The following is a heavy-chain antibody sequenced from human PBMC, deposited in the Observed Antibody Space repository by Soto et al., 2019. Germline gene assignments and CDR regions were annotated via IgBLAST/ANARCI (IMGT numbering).Heavy chain of an antibody. CDR3: AVSTGAGSMGYFYH. V-gene: IGHV6-1*01. Sequence: SQTLSLTCAISGDSVSSNSAAWNWIRQSPSRGLEWLGRTYYRSTWYNGYAVSVKGRITINPDISKNLFSLQLNSVTPEDTAVYYCAVSTGAGSMGYFYHWGQGTLVTVSS. CDR1: GDSVSSNSAA. CDR2: TYYRSTWYN. D-gene: IGHD3-9*01. J-gene: IGHJ4*02.